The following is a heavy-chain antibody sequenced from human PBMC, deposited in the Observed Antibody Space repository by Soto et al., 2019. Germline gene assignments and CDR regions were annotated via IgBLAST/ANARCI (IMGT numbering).Heavy chain of an antibody. CDR2: VSHSGST. CDR3: ARGGRQQLVRRAWFDL. Sequence: QVQLQQWGAGLLKPSETLSLTCAVYGGSFSSYSWSWVRQPPGKGLEWIGEVSHSGSTNYNPSLMSRVTISVDTAKNQFSRKLSSVTAADTAVYYCARGGRQQLVRRAWFDLWGQGTLVTVSS. J-gene: IGHJ5*02. CDR1: GGSFSSYS. V-gene: IGHV4-34*01. D-gene: IGHD6-6*01.